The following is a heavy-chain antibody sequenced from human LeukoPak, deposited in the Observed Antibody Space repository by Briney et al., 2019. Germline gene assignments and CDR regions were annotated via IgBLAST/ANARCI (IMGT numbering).Heavy chain of an antibody. Sequence: GRSLRLSCAASGFTFSSYAMHWVRQAPGKGLEWVAVISYDGSNKYYADSVKGRFTISRNNSKNTLYLQMNSLRAEDTAVYYCARDRKVIIRYYFDYWGQGTLVTVSS. CDR3: ARDRKVIIRYYFDY. J-gene: IGHJ4*02. D-gene: IGHD2-21*01. V-gene: IGHV3-30-3*01. CDR1: GFTFSSYA. CDR2: ISYDGSNK.